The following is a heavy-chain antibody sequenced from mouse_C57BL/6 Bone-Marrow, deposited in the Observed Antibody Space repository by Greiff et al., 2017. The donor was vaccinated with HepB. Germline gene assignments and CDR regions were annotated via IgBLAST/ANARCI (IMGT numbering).Heavy chain of an antibody. CDR2: IDPENGDT. D-gene: IGHD2-4*01. CDR1: GFNIKDDY. CDR3: TTSAYDYVDC. J-gene: IGHJ2*01. V-gene: IGHV14-4*01. Sequence: EVQLQQSGAELVRPGASVKLSCTASGFNIKDDYMHWVKQRPEQGLEWIGWIDPENGDTEYASKFQGKATITADTSSNTAYLQLSSLTSEDTAVYYCTTSAYDYVDCWGQGTTLTVSS.